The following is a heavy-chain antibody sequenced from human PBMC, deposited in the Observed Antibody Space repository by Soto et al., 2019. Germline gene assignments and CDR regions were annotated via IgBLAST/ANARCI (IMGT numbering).Heavy chain of an antibody. CDR3: VRGSSPPTGIDF. CDR2: INTDGSSR. J-gene: IGHJ4*02. CDR1: GFSFSSYW. Sequence: QSGGSLRLSCAASGFSFSSYWMHWVRQDPGTGLVWVSRINTDGSSRDYADSVKGRLTISRDNTKNTLYLQMNNLGVDDTALYYCVRGSSPPTGIDFWGMGILVTVSS. V-gene: IGHV3-74*01.